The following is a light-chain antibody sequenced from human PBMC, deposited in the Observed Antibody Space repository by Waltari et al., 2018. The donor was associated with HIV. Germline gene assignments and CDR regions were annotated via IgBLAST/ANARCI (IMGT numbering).Light chain of an antibody. CDR2: EVS. V-gene: IGLV2-14*01. J-gene: IGLJ2*01. CDR1: SSDIRSYNY. Sequence: QSALTQPASVSGSPGPSITISCTGTSSDIRSYNYVSWYQQHPGKAPKLVIYEVSNRPSGFSNRFSGSKSGNTASLTISGLQAEDEADYYCSSYISNITWVFGGGTKVTVL. CDR3: SSYISNITWV.